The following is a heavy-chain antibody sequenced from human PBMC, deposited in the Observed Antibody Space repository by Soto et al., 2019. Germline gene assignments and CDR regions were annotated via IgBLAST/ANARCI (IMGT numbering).Heavy chain of an antibody. CDR2: ISPNSGDT. D-gene: IGHD6-19*01. CDR1: GYSFTGYQ. Sequence: SVKVSCKASGYSFTGYQMYWVRQAPGQGLEWMGWISPNSGDTNYAQKFRGRVTVTRDTSIRTVYVELSRLTSDDTAVYYCALPISVTDTFDYWGQGTLVTVSS. V-gene: IGHV1-2*02. J-gene: IGHJ4*02. CDR3: ALPISVTDTFDY.